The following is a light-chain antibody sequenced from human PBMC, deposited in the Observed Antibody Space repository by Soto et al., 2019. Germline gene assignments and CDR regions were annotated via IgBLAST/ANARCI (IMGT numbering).Light chain of an antibody. CDR1: SSDVGGYKF. V-gene: IGLV2-8*01. Sequence: QSALTQPPSASGSPGQSVTISCTGTSSDVGGYKFVSWYQQHPGKAPKLIIYEVSQRPSGVPDRFSASKSGDTASLTVSGLRAEDEADYYCSSYAGGNKLVFGTGTKLTVL. CDR2: EVS. J-gene: IGLJ1*01. CDR3: SSYAGGNKLV.